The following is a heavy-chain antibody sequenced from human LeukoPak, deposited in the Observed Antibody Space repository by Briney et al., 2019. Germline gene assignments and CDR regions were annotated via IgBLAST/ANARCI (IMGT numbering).Heavy chain of an antibody. Sequence: ASVKVSCKASGYTFTSYYMHWVRQAPGQGLEWMGIINPSGGSTSYAQKFPGRVTMTRDTSTSTAYMELSSLRSEDTAVYYCARDSSGQDYDFWSGPGYWGQGTLVTVSS. CDR2: INPSGGST. D-gene: IGHD3-3*01. J-gene: IGHJ4*02. CDR3: ARDSSGQDYDFWSGPGY. V-gene: IGHV1-46*01. CDR1: GYTFTSYY.